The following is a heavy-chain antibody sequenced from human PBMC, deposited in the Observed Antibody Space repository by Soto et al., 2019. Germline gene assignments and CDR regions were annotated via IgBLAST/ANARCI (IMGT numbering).Heavy chain of an antibody. J-gene: IGHJ4*02. CDR2: IYYSGST. D-gene: IGHD4-17*01. Sequence: PSETLSLTCTVSGGSISSSSYYWGWIRQPPGKGLEWIGSIYYSGSTYYNPSLKSRVTISVDTSKNQFSLKLSSVTAADTAVYYCARQVRDYYGDYDYWGQGTLVTVSS. CDR3: ARQVRDYYGDYDY. CDR1: GGSISSSSYY. V-gene: IGHV4-39*01.